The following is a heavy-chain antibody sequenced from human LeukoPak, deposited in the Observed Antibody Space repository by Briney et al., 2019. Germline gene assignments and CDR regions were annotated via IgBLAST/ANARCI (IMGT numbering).Heavy chain of an antibody. CDR1: GGSISSGDYY. J-gene: IGHJ1*01. CDR2: IYYSGST. Sequence: SQTLCLTCTVSGGSISSGDYYWSWIRQPPGKGLEWIGYIYYSGSTYYNPSLKSRVTISVDTSKNQFSLKLSSVTAADTAVYYCARVRFSDYLGEYFQHWGQGTLVTVSS. D-gene: IGHD3/OR15-3a*01. CDR3: ARVRFSDYLGEYFQH. V-gene: IGHV4-30-4*01.